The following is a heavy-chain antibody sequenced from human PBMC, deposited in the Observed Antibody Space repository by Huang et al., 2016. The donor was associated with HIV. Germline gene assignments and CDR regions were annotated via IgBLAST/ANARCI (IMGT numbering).Heavy chain of an antibody. J-gene: IGHJ2*01. CDR3: ARNHDFWRGRMFAISYFDV. CDR2: LYYTGKM. Sequence: QMRFQESGPGLVKPSGTLSLTCNVSGGSINTGRYYWGWIRQPPGKGLEWVGSLYYTGKMQYDPALKGRLTMSADTSKNQFSLNLSSVTAADTAIYYCARNHDFWRGRMFAISYFDVWGRGTLVTVAS. V-gene: IGHV4-39*01. D-gene: IGHD3-3*01. CDR1: GGSINTGRYY.